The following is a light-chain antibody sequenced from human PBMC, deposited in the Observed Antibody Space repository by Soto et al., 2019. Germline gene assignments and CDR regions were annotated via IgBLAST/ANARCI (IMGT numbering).Light chain of an antibody. J-gene: IGKJ4*01. CDR2: AAS. CDR3: QKYDGAPLT. CDR1: QDINIY. V-gene: IGKV1-27*01. Sequence: DIQMTQSPSSLSASVGDRVTITCRAGQDINIYLAWYQQKPGKVHKLLISAASTLQSGVPSRFSGSGSGADFTLTISSLQPEDVANYYCQKYDGAPLTFGGGTKVEIK.